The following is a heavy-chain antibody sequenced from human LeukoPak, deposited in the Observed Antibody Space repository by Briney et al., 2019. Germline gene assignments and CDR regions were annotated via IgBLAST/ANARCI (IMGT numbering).Heavy chain of an antibody. CDR3: AREASIAVAGTDHDAFDI. Sequence: GGALRLSCAASGFTVSSNYMSWVRQAAGKGLEGVAVIHSGGSTYYADSVKGRFTISRDHPKNTLYLQLNSLRAEDTAVYYCAREASIAVAGTDHDAFDIWGQGTMVTVSS. J-gene: IGHJ3*02. V-gene: IGHV3-53*01. D-gene: IGHD6-19*01. CDR1: GFTVSSNY. CDR2: IHSGGST.